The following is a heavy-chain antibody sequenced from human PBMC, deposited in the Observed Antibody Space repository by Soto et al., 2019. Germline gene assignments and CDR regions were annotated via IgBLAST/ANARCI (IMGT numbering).Heavy chain of an antibody. V-gene: IGHV4-34*01. D-gene: IGHD6-13*01. CDR2: ISHSGTT. Sequence: PSETLSLTCAVNGVSFTGYYGAWIRQSPEKGLEWIVEISHSGTTKYNPSLKSRVTISVDTSKNQFSLKLSSVTAADTGMYYCARNGGNTWYYFDSWGQGT. J-gene: IGHJ4*02. CDR3: ARNGGNTWYYFDS. CDR1: GVSFTGYY.